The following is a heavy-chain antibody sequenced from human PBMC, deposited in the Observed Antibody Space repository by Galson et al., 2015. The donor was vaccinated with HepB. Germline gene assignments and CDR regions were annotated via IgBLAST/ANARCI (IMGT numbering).Heavy chain of an antibody. V-gene: IGHV3-33*01. CDR3: ARDSTHRISFLGPSPLDY. Sequence: SLRPSCAASGFTFSSYGMHWVRQAPGKGLEWVAVIWYDGSNKYYADSVKGRFTISRDNSKNTLYLQMNSLRAEDTAVYYCARDSTHRISFLGPSPLDYWGQGTLVTVSS. CDR1: GFTFSSYG. J-gene: IGHJ4*02. CDR2: IWYDGSNK. D-gene: IGHD2/OR15-2a*01.